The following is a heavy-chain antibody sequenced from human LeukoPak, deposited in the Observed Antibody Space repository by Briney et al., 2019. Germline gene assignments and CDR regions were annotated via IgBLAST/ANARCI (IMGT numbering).Heavy chain of an antibody. CDR2: IYYSGST. V-gene: IGHV4-59*01. D-gene: IGHD3-10*01. Sequence: SETLSLTCTVSGVSISNYYWSWIRQPPGKGLEWIGYIYYSGSTNYNPSLKSRVTISVDMTKNHFALKLSSVTAADTAVYYCARTTEEYYGSGKSRKYYSYDYYMDVWGKGTTVTISS. J-gene: IGHJ6*03. CDR1: GVSISNYY. CDR3: ARTTEEYYGSGKSRKYYSYDYYMDV.